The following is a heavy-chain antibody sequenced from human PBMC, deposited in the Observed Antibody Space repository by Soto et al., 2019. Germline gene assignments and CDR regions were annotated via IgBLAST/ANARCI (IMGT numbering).Heavy chain of an antibody. CDR3: ASGASRWYPYCFDS. CDR1: EGTFNSYA. J-gene: IGHJ4*02. CDR2: IIPYYNTL. V-gene: IGHV1-69*01. Sequence: QAQVVQSGAEVRKPGSSVKLSCKASEGTFNSYAIAWVRQAPGQGLEWMGGIIPYYNTLNYAQKFQDRVTLTADDSTNTAYMELSSLRSDATAVYFCASGASRWYPYCFDSWAQGTLVTVSS. D-gene: IGHD6-13*01.